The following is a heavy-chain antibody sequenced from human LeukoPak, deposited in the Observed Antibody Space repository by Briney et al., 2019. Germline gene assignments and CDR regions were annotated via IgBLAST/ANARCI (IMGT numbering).Heavy chain of an antibody. CDR1: GFTFSSYS. CDR3: ARDQASGSYDAFDI. CDR2: ISSSGNYV. J-gene: IGHJ3*02. V-gene: IGHV3-21*01. D-gene: IGHD1-26*01. Sequence: GGSLRLSCAASGFTFSSYSMNWVRQAPGKGLEWVSSISSSGNYVYYADSMKGRFTISRDNAKNSLYLQMNSLRAEDTAVYYCARDQASGSYDAFDIWGQGTMVTVSS.